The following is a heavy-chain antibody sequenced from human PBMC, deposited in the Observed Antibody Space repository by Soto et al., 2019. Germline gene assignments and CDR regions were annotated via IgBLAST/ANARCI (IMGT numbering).Heavy chain of an antibody. Sequence: EVQLLESGGGLVQPGGSLRLSCAASGFTFSSYAMSWVRQAPGKGLEWVSAISGSGGSTYYADSVKGRFTISRDNSKNTLYLQMNSLRAEDTAVYYCARYCSGGSCYYGDYWGQGTLVTASS. CDR2: ISGSGGST. V-gene: IGHV3-23*01. D-gene: IGHD2-15*01. CDR1: GFTFSSYA. CDR3: ARYCSGGSCYYGDY. J-gene: IGHJ4*02.